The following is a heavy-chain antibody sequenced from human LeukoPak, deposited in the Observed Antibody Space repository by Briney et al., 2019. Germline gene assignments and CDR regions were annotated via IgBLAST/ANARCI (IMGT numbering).Heavy chain of an antibody. CDR2: INPNSGGT. CDR1: GYTFTGCY. CDR3: AREDLYYYDSSGSEYFQH. D-gene: IGHD3-22*01. J-gene: IGHJ1*01. V-gene: IGHV1-2*02. Sequence: GASVKVSCKASGYTFTGCYMHWVRQAPGQGLEWMGWINPNSGGTNYAQKFQGRVTMTRDTSISTAYMELSRLRSDDTAVYYCAREDLYYYDSSGSEYFQHWGQGTLVTVSS.